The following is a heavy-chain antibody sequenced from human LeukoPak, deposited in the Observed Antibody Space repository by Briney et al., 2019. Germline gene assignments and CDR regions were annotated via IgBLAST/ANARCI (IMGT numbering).Heavy chain of an antibody. V-gene: IGHV3-53*01. J-gene: IGHJ4*02. CDR3: ARDLRNGDRYYFDY. Sequence: GGSLRLSCAASGFTVSGSYMSWVRQAPGKGLEWVSFMYSGGSTFYADSVKGRFTISRDNSKNTVYLQMNSLRAEDTAVYYCARDLRNGDRYYFDYWGQGTLVTVSS. CDR1: GFTVSGSY. D-gene: IGHD4-17*01. CDR2: MYSGGST.